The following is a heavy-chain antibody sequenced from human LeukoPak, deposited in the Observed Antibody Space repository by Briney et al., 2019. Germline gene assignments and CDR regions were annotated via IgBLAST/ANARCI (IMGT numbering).Heavy chain of an antibody. Sequence: GGSLRLSCAASGFTFSSYSMNWVRQAPGKGLEWVSSISSSSYIYYADSVKGRFTISRDNAKNSLYLQMNSLRAEDTAVYYCARVGQRRGWYLNYFDYWGQGTLVTVSS. J-gene: IGHJ4*02. CDR2: ISSSSYI. V-gene: IGHV3-21*01. CDR1: GFTFSSYS. D-gene: IGHD6-19*01. CDR3: ARVGQRRGWYLNYFDY.